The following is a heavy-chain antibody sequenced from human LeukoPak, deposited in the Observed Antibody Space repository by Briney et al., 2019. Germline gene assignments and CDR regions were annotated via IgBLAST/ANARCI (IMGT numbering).Heavy chain of an antibody. CDR1: GYTFTSYY. D-gene: IGHD6-19*01. CDR3: ARDRSTAVAGTRGYFDY. J-gene: IGHJ4*02. Sequence: ASVKVSCKASGYTFTSYYMHWVRQAPGQGLEWMGIINPSGGSTSYAQKFQGRVTMTRDTSTSTVYMELSSLRSEDTAVYYCARDRSTAVAGTRGYFDYWGQGTLVTVSS. V-gene: IGHV1-46*01. CDR2: INPSGGST.